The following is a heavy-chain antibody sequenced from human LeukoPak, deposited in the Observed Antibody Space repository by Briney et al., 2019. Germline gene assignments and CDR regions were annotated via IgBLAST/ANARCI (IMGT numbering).Heavy chain of an antibody. V-gene: IGHV3-33*06. CDR1: GFTFSSYG. J-gene: IGHJ4*02. D-gene: IGHD3-16*01. Sequence: GGSLRLSCAASGFTFSSYGMHWVRQAPGKGLEWVAVIWYDGSNKYYADSVKGRFTISRDNSKNTLYLQMNSLRAEDTAVYYCAKDLSRLGESLDYWGQGTLVTVSS. CDR2: IWYDGSNK. CDR3: AKDLSRLGESLDY.